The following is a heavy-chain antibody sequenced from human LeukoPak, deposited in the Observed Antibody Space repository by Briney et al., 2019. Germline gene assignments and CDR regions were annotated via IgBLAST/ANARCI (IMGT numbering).Heavy chain of an antibody. V-gene: IGHV3-15*01. Sequence: TGGSLRLSCAASGFTFSRFTMSWVRQAPGKGLEWVGRIKSKTDGGTTDYAAPVKGRFTISRDDSKNTLYLQMNSLKTEDTAVYYCTTAHLWDMTTVVDYWGQGTLVTVSS. CDR3: TTAHLWDMTTVVDY. CDR2: IKSKTDGGTT. CDR1: GFTFSRFT. J-gene: IGHJ4*02. D-gene: IGHD4-23*01.